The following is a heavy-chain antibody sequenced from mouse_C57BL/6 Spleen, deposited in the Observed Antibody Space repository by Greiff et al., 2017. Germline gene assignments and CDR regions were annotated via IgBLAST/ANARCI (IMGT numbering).Heavy chain of an antibody. CDR3: ARSGVTTVVATPYAMDY. CDR1: GYAFSSSW. D-gene: IGHD1-1*01. Sequence: VQLQQSGPELVKPGASVKISCKASGYAFSSSWMNWVKQRPGKGLEWIGRIYPGDGDTNYNGKFKGKATLTADKSSSTAYMQLSSLTSEDSAVYFCARSGVTTVVATPYAMDYWGQGTSVTVSS. CDR2: IYPGDGDT. V-gene: IGHV1-82*01. J-gene: IGHJ4*01.